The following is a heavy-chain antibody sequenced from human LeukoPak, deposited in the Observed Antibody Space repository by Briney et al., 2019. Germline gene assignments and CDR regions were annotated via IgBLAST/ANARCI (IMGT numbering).Heavy chain of an antibody. CDR2: ISAYNGNT. V-gene: IGHV1-18*01. CDR1: GYTLTSYG. J-gene: IGHJ4*02. Sequence: GASVKVSCKASGYTLTSYGISWVRQAPGQGLEWMGWISAYNGNTNYAQKLQGRVTMTTDTSTSTAYMELRSLRSDDTAVYYCARDMRLGSSGWYPIDYWGQGTLVTVSS. D-gene: IGHD6-19*01. CDR3: ARDMRLGSSGWYPIDY.